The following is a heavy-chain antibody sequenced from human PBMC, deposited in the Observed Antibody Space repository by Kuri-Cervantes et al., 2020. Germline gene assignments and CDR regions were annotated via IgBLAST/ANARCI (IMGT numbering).Heavy chain of an antibody. Sequence: GGSLRLSCAASGFTFSSYAMSWVRQAPGKGLEWVSAISGSGGRTYYADSVKGRFTISRDNAKNSLYLQMNSLRAEDTALYYCAKEGGVAGTFNYWGQGTLVTVSS. J-gene: IGHJ4*02. D-gene: IGHD6-19*01. CDR3: AKEGGVAGTFNY. CDR1: GFTFSSYA. CDR2: ISGSGGRT. V-gene: IGHV3-23*01.